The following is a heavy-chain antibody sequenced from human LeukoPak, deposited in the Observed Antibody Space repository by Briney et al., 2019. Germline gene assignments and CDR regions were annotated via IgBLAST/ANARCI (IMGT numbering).Heavy chain of an antibody. V-gene: IGHV4-4*02. CDR3: ATYGPTSGGYTFEY. CDR1: GGSISSGYW. CDR2: IIDSGST. J-gene: IGHJ4*02. Sequence: SETLSLTCAVSGGSISSGYWWSWVRQPPMKGLEWIGEIIDSGSTNYNPSLKGRITISLDKTKNQFSLNVDSVTAADTAVYYCATYGPTSGGYTFEYWGQGILVTVSS. D-gene: IGHD2-15*01.